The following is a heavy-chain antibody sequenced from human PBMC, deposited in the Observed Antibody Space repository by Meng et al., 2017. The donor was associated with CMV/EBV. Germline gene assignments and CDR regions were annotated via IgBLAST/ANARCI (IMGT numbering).Heavy chain of an antibody. J-gene: IGHJ4*02. D-gene: IGHD3-22*01. CDR3: ARGTHYYDSSGYKIDY. V-gene: IGHV3-30*04. CDR2: ISYDGSNK. Sequence: GESLKISCAASGFTFSSYAMHWVRQAPGKGLEWVAVISYDGSNKYYADSVKGRFTISRDNSKNTLYLQMNSLRAEDTAVYYCARGTHYYDSSGYKIDYWGQGTLVIVSS. CDR1: GFTFSSYA.